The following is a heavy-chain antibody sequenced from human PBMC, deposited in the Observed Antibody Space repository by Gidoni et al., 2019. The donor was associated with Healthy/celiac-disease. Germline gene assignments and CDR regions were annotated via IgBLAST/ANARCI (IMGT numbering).Heavy chain of an antibody. CDR2: IGTAGDT. Sequence: EVQLVESGGGLVQPGGSLRLSCAASGFTFSSYDMHWVRQATGQGLEWVSAIGTAGDTYYPGSVKGRFTISRENAKNSLYLQMNSLRAGDTAVYYCARGGMVYGMDVWGQGTTVTVSS. J-gene: IGHJ6*02. CDR1: GFTFSSYD. D-gene: IGHD3-16*01. CDR3: ARGGMVYGMDV. V-gene: IGHV3-13*01.